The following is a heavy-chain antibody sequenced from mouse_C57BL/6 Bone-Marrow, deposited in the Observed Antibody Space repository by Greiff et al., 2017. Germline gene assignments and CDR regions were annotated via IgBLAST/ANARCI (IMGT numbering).Heavy chain of an antibody. Sequence: VQGVESGAELARPGASVKLSCKASGYTFTSYGISWVKQRTGQGLEWIGEIYPRSGNTYYNEKFKGKATLTADKSSSTAYMELRSLTSEDSAVYFCAGHYGFAYWGQGTLVTVSA. D-gene: IGHD1-1*01. CDR2: IYPRSGNT. CDR3: AGHYGFAY. CDR1: GYTFTSYG. V-gene: IGHV1-81*01. J-gene: IGHJ3*01.